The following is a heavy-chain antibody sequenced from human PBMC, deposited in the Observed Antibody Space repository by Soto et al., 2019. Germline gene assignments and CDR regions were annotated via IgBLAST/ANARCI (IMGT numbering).Heavy chain of an antibody. J-gene: IGHJ4*02. CDR1: GFTFSSYG. V-gene: IGHV3-33*01. CDR2: IWYDGSNK. Sequence: QVQLVESGGGVVQPGRSLRLSCAASGFTFSSYGMHWVRQAPGKGLEWVAVIWYDGSNKYYADSVKGRFTISRDNSKNTLYLQMNSLRAEDTAVYHCARDSGYFDYWGQGTLVTVSS. D-gene: IGHD6-25*01. CDR3: ARDSGYFDY.